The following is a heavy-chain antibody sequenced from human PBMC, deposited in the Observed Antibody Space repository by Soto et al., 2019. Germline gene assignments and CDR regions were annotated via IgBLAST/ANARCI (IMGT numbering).Heavy chain of an antibody. Sequence: LSLTCTVSGDSLGNYYWFWIRQPVGKGLEWIGRVSSSGNTNANPTLNSRATMSIDTSENQFSLRLRSVTAADTAVYYCARADYEILTGSYAMDVWGQGTTDTVSS. V-gene: IGHV4-4*07. D-gene: IGHD3-9*01. CDR3: ARADYEILTGSYAMDV. J-gene: IGHJ6*02. CDR1: GDSLGNYY. CDR2: VSSSGNT.